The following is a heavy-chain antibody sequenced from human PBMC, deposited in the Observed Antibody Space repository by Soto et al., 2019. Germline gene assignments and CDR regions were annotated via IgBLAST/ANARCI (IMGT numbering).Heavy chain of an antibody. D-gene: IGHD6-19*01. CDR2: IYYSGST. CDR1: GGSISSSSYY. CDR3: AKGAYSVAGEFDY. J-gene: IGHJ4*02. Sequence: SETLSLTCTVSGGSISSSSYYWGWIRQPPGKGLEWIGSIYYSGSTYYNPSLKSRVTISVDTSKNQFSLKLSSVTAADTAVYYCAKGAYSVAGEFDYWGQGTLVTVSS. V-gene: IGHV4-39*01.